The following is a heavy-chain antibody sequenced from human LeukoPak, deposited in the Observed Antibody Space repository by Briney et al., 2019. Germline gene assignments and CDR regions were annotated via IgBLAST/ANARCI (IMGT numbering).Heavy chain of an antibody. CDR2: INPSGGIT. CDR3: AKSISADYYYYGMDV. J-gene: IGHJ6*04. V-gene: IGHV1-46*01. CDR1: GYSFTSNY. D-gene: IGHD6-6*01. Sequence: ASVKVSCKASGYSFTSNYMHWVRQAPGQGLEWRVIINPSGGITKYAQKLQGRVTMTRDTTTSTVYLEMSSLRSEDTPFYYCAKSISADYYYYGMDVWAEGTTVTVSS.